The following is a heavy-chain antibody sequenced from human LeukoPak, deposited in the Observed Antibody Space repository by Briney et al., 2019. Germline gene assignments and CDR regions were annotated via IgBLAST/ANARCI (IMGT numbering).Heavy chain of an antibody. CDR2: VFYSGTT. Sequence: SETLSLTCSVSRGSISTYYWSWIRQPPGKGLERIGFVFYSGTTNSNPSVKSRVSMSVDMSKNHLSLELTSVTAADSAVYYCARSRSSSPYYFDTWGQGTLVTVSS. CDR1: RGSISTYY. V-gene: IGHV4-59*01. J-gene: IGHJ4*02. CDR3: ARSRSSSPYYFDT. D-gene: IGHD6-19*01.